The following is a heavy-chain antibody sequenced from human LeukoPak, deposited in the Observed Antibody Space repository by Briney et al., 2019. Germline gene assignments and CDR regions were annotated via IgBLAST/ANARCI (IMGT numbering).Heavy chain of an antibody. Sequence: SETLSLTCAVYGGSFSGYYWSWIRQPPGKGLEWIGEINHSGSTNYNPSLKSRVTISVDTSKNQFSLKLSSVTAADTAVYYCARVGSWYGVHFDYWGQGTLVTVSS. CDR3: ARVGSWYGVHFDY. D-gene: IGHD6-13*01. CDR2: INHSGST. CDR1: GGSFSGYY. V-gene: IGHV4-34*01. J-gene: IGHJ4*02.